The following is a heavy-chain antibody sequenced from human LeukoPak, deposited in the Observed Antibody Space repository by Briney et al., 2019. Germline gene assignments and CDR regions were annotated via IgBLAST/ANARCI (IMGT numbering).Heavy chain of an antibody. CDR2: IIPIFGTA. CDR1: GGTFSSYA. D-gene: IGHD3-3*01. Sequence: ASVKVSCKASGGTFSSYAISWVRQAPGQGLEWMGGIIPIFGTANYAQKFQGRVTMTRDMSIRTAYMELSRLRSDDTAVYYCARGDFNFWNGYFYYWGQGTLVTVSS. V-gene: IGHV1-69*05. J-gene: IGHJ4*02. CDR3: ARGDFNFWNGYFYY.